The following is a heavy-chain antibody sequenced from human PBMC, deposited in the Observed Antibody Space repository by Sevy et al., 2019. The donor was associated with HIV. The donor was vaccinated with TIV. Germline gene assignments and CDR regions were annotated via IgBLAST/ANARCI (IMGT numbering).Heavy chain of an antibody. CDR1: GFTFSTYS. V-gene: IGHV3-21*01. CDR3: ARDGARITMVQGVMAYYHGMDV. J-gene: IGHJ6*02. Sequence: GGSLRLSCAASGFTFSTYSMNWVRQAPGKGLEWISSISSSSNYIYYADSVKGRFTTSRDTAKNSLYLQMKSLRAEDTALYYCARDGARITMVQGVMAYYHGMDVWGQGTTVTVSS. CDR2: ISSSSNYI. D-gene: IGHD3-10*01.